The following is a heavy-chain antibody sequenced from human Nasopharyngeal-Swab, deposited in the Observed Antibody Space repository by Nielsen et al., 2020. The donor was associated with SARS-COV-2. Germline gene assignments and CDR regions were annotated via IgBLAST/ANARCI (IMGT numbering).Heavy chain of an antibody. D-gene: IGHD2-15*01. J-gene: IGHJ6*02. V-gene: IGHV3-30*03. CDR2: ISYDGSNK. CDR3: ARDGLDCSGGSCYSWAYYYYGMDV. Sequence: VRQAPGKGLEWVAVISYDGSNKYYADSVEGRFTISRDNSKNTLYLQMNSLRAEDTAVYYCARDGLDCSGGSCYSWAYYYYGMDVWGQGTTVTVSS.